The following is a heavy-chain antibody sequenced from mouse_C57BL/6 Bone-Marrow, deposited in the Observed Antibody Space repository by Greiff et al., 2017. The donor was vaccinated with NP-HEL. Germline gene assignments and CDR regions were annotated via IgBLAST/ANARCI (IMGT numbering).Heavy chain of an antibody. Sequence: EVQLVESGGGLVQPGGSLKLSCAASGFTFSDYYMYWVRQTPEKRLEWVAYISNGGGSTYYPDTVKGRFTISRDNAKNTLYLQMSRLKSEDTAMYYCARQGGTAQATGYYAMDYWGQGTSVTVSS. CDR3: ARQGGTAQATGYYAMDY. CDR1: GFTFSDYY. CDR2: ISNGGGST. J-gene: IGHJ4*01. D-gene: IGHD3-2*02. V-gene: IGHV5-12*01.